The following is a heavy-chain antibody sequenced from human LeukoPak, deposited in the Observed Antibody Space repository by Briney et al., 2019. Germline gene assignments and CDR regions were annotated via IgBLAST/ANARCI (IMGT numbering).Heavy chain of an antibody. V-gene: IGHV4-34*01. D-gene: IGHD3-22*01. CDR2: INHSGST. CDR1: GGSFSGYY. CDR3: ARMVGYYYDSSGQN. Sequence: PSETLSLTCAVYGGSFSGYYWSRIRQPPGKGLESIGEINHSGSTNYNPSLKSRVTISVDTSKNQFSLKLSSVTAADTAVYYCARMVGYYYDSSGQNWGQGTLVTVSS. J-gene: IGHJ4*02.